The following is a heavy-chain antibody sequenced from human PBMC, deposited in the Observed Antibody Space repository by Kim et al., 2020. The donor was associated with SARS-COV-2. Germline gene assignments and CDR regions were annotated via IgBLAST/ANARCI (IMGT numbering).Heavy chain of an antibody. CDR3: ARATYRVVNGFGILTGYYEHNWFDP. J-gene: IGHJ5*02. CDR1: GYSFTYYA. CDR2: INTNTGNP. Sequence: ASVKVSCKASGYSFTYYALNWVRQAPGQGPEWMGWINTNTGNPTYAQGFTGRVVFSLDTSVSTAYLQINSLKAEDTAVYYCARATYRVVNGFGILTGYYEHNWFDPWGQGTLVTVSS. D-gene: IGHD3-9*01. V-gene: IGHV7-4-1*02.